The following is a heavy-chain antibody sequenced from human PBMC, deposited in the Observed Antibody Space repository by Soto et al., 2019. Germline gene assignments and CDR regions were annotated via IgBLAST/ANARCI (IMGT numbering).Heavy chain of an antibody. CDR3: ARASFPPLMIVEDPRPRIFDY. J-gene: IGHJ4*01. D-gene: IGHD3-22*01. V-gene: IGHV4-59*01. CDR2: IYYSGST. Sequence: PSETLSLTCTVSGGSISSYYWSWIRQPPGKGLEWIGYIYYSGSTNYNPSLKSRVTISVDTSKNQFSLKLSSVTAADTAVYYCARASFPPLMIVEDPRPRIFDYWGQGTLVTVSS. CDR1: GGSISSYY.